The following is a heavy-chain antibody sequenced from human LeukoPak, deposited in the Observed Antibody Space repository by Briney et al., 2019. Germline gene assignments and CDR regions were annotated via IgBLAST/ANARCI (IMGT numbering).Heavy chain of an antibody. V-gene: IGHV3-23*01. J-gene: IGHJ4*02. CDR1: GFTFSNYG. D-gene: IGHD1-26*01. Sequence: GGSLRLSCAVSGFTFSNYGMSWVRRAPGTGLEWVSSISGSDGSTSHADSVKGRFTISRDNSKNTLYLQMNSLRVEDTAVYYCARRVGHTFDSWGQGTLVTVSS. CDR3: ARRVGHTFDS. CDR2: ISGSDGST.